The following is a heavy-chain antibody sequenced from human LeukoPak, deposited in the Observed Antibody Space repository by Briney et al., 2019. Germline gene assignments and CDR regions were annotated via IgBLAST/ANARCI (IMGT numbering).Heavy chain of an antibody. Sequence: GGSLRLSXAASGFTFSSYGMHWVRQAPGKGLEWVAVIWYDGSNKYYADSVKGRFTISRDNSKNTLYLQMNSLRAEDTAVYYCAREVRGYYFDYWGPGTLVTVSS. J-gene: IGHJ4*02. CDR1: GFTFSSYG. D-gene: IGHD3-22*01. CDR3: AREVRGYYFDY. CDR2: IWYDGSNK. V-gene: IGHV3-33*01.